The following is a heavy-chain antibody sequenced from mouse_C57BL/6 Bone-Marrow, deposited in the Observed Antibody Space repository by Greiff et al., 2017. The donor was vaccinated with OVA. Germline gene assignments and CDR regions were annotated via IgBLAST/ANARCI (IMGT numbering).Heavy chain of an antibody. Sequence: QVQLQQPGAELVKPGASVKLSCKASGYTFTSYWMQWVKQRPGQGLEWIGEIDPSDSYTNYNQKFKGQATLTVDTSSSTAYMQLSSLTSEDSAVYYCARDSYSNFAYWGQGTLVTVSA. CDR1: GYTFTSYW. V-gene: IGHV1-50*01. CDR3: ARDSYSNFAY. CDR2: IDPSDSYT. D-gene: IGHD2-5*01. J-gene: IGHJ3*01.